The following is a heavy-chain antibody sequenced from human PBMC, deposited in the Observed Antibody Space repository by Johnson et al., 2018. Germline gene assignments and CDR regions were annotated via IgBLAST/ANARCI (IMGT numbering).Heavy chain of an antibody. J-gene: IGHJ4*02. CDR3: ARATYSWTYHHLDN. CDR1: GYTFTKFA. CDR2: INTDNDNT. D-gene: IGHD3-16*02. V-gene: IGHV1-3*04. Sequence: QVQLVQSGAEVKKPGASVKISCKTSGYTFTKFAIHWVRQARGQRLEWMAWINTDNDNTKYLQKFQGRVTITRDTSASTAYMELTSLRSEDTAVDYCARATYSWTYHHLDNWGQGTPVTVSS.